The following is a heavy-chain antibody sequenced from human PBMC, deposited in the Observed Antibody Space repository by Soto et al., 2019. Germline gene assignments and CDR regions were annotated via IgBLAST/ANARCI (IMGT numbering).Heavy chain of an antibody. CDR2: ISAYNGNT. CDR3: ASDGRQFVPNSDDFEI. Sequence: QVQLVQSGAELKKPGASVKVCCKASGYTFSNYGINWVRQAPGQGLEWMGWISAYNGNTKYAQKFQGRVTMATDTPTTTAYMELRSLRSDDTAVYYCASDGRQFVPNSDDFEIWGQGTTVTVSS. J-gene: IGHJ3*02. D-gene: IGHD6-6*01. CDR1: GYTFSNYG. V-gene: IGHV1-18*01.